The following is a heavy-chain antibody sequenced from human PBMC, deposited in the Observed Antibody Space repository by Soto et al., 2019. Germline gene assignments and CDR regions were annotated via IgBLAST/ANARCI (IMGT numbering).Heavy chain of an antibody. CDR1: GFIFTNHA. D-gene: IGHD2-15*01. CDR2: ISDDTNRK. CDR3: ARDIYSYGTVGTPDV. V-gene: IGHV3-30*04. J-gene: IGHJ3*01. Sequence: QVQMVESGGGVVQPGRSLRLSCVVSGFIFTNHAMHCVRQAPGKGLEWVAVISDDTNRKYYADSVKGRFTISRDNSKNILYLQMNSLSDDDTAVYYCARDIYSYGTVGTPDVWGQGTMLIVSS.